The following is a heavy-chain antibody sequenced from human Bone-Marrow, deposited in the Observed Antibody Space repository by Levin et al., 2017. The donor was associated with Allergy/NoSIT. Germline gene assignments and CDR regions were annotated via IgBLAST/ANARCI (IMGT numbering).Heavy chain of an antibody. CDR3: ARGSWGLGDGSANHYFQYYYGLDV. Sequence: GGSLRLSCAASGFTFTNYWIHWVRQGPGKGLVWISRINSDGVSSSYADDVKGRVTISRDNAKNTVYLQMNGLRAEDTAVYYCARGSWGLGDGSANHYFQYYYGLDVWGQGTTVTVSS. V-gene: IGHV3-74*01. CDR2: INSDGVSS. CDR1: GFTFTNYW. D-gene: IGHD2/OR15-2a*01. J-gene: IGHJ6*02.